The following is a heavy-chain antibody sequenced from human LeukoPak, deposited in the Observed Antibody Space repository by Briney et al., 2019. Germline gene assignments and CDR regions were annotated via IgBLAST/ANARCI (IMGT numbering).Heavy chain of an antibody. V-gene: IGHV3-23*01. Sequence: PGGSLRLSCAASGFTFSSYAMSWVRQAPGKGLEWVSAISGSGGSTYYADSVKGRFTISRDNSKNTLYLQMNSLRAKDTAVYYCAKDRPVIAAAGTYGMDVWGQGTTVTVSS. CDR3: AKDRPVIAAAGTYGMDV. CDR2: ISGSGGST. J-gene: IGHJ6*02. D-gene: IGHD6-13*01. CDR1: GFTFSSYA.